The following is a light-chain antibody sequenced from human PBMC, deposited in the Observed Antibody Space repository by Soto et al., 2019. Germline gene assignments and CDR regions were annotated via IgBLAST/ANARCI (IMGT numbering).Light chain of an antibody. J-gene: IGKJ3*01. CDR1: QSVSSY. CDR2: DAS. CDR3: QQRSTWPPA. V-gene: IGKV3-11*01. Sequence: IVMTQSPATLSVSPGEGATLSCRASQSVSSYLAWYQQKPGQAPRLLIYDASNRATGIPARFSGSGSGTDFTLSISSLEPEDFAVYYCQQRSTWPPAFGPGTKVD.